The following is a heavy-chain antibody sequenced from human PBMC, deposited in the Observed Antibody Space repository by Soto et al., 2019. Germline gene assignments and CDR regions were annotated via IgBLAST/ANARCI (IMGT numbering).Heavy chain of an antibody. V-gene: IGHV1-8*01. CDR3: ARMETFGSLNWFDP. Sequence: SVKVSCKASGYIFTNNHVSWVRQATGQGLEWMGWMNPGSGDTGYAQKSQGRVTMTRDISIATAYMEWSSLRSDDTDIYYCARMETFGSLNWFDPWGQGTLVTVSS. D-gene: IGHD3-16*01. J-gene: IGHJ5*02. CDR1: GYIFTNNH. CDR2: MNPGSGDT.